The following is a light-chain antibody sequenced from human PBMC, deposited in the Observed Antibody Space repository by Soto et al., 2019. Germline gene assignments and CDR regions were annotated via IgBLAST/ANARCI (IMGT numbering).Light chain of an antibody. J-gene: IGKJ1*01. V-gene: IGKV3-20*01. CDR2: GES. Sequence: EIVLTQSPGTLSLSPGERATLSCRASQSVSSSYLAWYQQKPGQAPRLLVYGESSGATGIPDRFRGSGSGTDFTLTISRLEPEDFAVYYCQQYGSSRTFGQGTKVDIK. CDR3: QQYGSSRT. CDR1: QSVSSSY.